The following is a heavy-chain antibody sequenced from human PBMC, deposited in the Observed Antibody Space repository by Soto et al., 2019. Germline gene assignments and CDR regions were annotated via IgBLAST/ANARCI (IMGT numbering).Heavy chain of an antibody. Sequence: QLQLQESGPGLVKPSETLSLTCSVSGDSINRDNYYWGLIRQPPGKGLEWIGSIYYRGNTYYNPSLKTRVTISLDKSKSQFSMKLNSVTAADSAVYFCARLEGLATISYYFDYWGQGTLVTVSS. CDR3: ARLEGLATISYYFDY. V-gene: IGHV4-39*01. D-gene: IGHD3-9*01. CDR2: IYYRGNT. J-gene: IGHJ4*02. CDR1: GDSINRDNYY.